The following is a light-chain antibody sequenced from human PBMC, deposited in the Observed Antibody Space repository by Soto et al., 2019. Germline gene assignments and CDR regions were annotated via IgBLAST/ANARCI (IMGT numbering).Light chain of an antibody. Sequence: EIVLTQSPGTLSLSPGDRATLSCRASQSVSIYLAWYQQKPGQAPRLLIYDASNRVTGIPARFSGSGSGTDFTLTISSVEHEDFAVYYCQQRADWLTFGGGTKLEI. J-gene: IGKJ4*01. CDR3: QQRADWLT. CDR1: QSVSIY. V-gene: IGKV3-11*01. CDR2: DAS.